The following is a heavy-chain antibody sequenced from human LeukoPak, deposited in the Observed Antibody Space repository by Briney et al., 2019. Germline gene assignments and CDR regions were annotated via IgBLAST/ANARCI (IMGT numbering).Heavy chain of an antibody. J-gene: IGHJ4*02. V-gene: IGHV4-34*01. Sequence: KPSETLSLTCAVYGGSFSGFYWSWIRQPPGKGLEWIGEINHGGSAYYNPSLKSRVTISVDTSKNQFSLKLSSVTAADTAVYYCERGRGDISGYYYVPLFIWGQGTLVTVSS. CDR1: GGSFSGFY. CDR3: ERGRGDISGYYYVPLFI. D-gene: IGHD3-22*01. CDR2: INHGGSA.